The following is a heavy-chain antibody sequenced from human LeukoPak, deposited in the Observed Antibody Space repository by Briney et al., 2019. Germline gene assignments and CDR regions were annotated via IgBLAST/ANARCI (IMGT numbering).Heavy chain of an antibody. J-gene: IGHJ4*02. CDR1: GYTFTSYG. Sequence: ASVKVACKASGYTFTSYGISWVGQAPGQGREWMGWMSAYNGNTNYAQKLQGRVTMTTDTSTSTAYTELRSLRSDDTAVYYCAGDQSDTAMADDYWGQGTLVTVSS. D-gene: IGHD5-18*01. CDR2: MSAYNGNT. V-gene: IGHV1-18*01. CDR3: AGDQSDTAMADDY.